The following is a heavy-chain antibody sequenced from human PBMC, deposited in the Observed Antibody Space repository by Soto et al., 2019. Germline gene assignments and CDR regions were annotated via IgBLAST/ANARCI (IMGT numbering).Heavy chain of an antibody. J-gene: IGHJ4*02. Sequence: QITLKESGPTLVKPTQTLTLTCTFSGFSLTTSGVAVCWIRHPPGQAPEWLALIYRKDDKRYSPSLRSSLTITKGTSKNQVVLTMTDMDPVDTATYYCAHRLGSRGSFDYWGQGSLVTVSS. CDR3: AHRLGSRGSFDY. CDR1: GFSLTTSGVA. CDR2: IYRKDDK. D-gene: IGHD6-25*01. V-gene: IGHV2-5*01.